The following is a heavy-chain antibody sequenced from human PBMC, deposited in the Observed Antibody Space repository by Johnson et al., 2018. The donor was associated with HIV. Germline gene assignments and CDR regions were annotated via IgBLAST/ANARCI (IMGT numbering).Heavy chain of an antibody. Sequence: QVQLVESGGGVVQPGRSLRLSCAASGFTFSSYGMHWVRQAPGKGLEWVTIISYDGSNKYYADSVKGRFTISRDNSKNTLYLQMNSLRAEDTAVYYCARPVPDYYDSSGYYSAAFDIWGQGTMVTVAA. J-gene: IGHJ3*02. CDR2: ISYDGSNK. CDR3: ARPVPDYYDSSGYYSAAFDI. CDR1: GFTFSSYG. V-gene: IGHV3-30*03. D-gene: IGHD3-22*01.